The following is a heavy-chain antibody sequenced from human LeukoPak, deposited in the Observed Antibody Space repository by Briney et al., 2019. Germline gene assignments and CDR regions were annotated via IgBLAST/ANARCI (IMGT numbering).Heavy chain of an antibody. CDR2: VNPNSGHT. CDR1: GYTFTSYD. D-gene: IGHD6-13*01. CDR3: AGDFLAAAGTT. V-gene: IGHV1-8*01. Sequence: ASVKVSCKASGYTFTSYDINWVRQATGQGLEWMGWVNPNSGHTGYAQKFQGRVTMTRNTSISTAYMELSSLRSEDTAVYYCAGDFLAAAGTTWGQGTLVTVSS. J-gene: IGHJ4*02.